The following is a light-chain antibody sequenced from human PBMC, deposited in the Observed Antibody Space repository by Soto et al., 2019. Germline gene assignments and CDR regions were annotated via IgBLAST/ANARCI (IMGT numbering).Light chain of an antibody. CDR2: WAS. Sequence: DIVMTQSPDSLAVSLGERATINCKSSQSILYSSKNKHYLAWYQQKPGQPPKLLIYWASTRESGVPDRFSGSRSGTDFILTLSSLWSVYYAVYFSQQYYISPAITFGQQTKLEIK. V-gene: IGKV4-1*01. CDR1: QSILYSSKNKHY. J-gene: IGKJ2*01. CDR3: QQYYISPAIT.